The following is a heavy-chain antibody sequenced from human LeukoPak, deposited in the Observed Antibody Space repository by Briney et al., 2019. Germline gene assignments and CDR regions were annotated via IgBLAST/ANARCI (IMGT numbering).Heavy chain of an antibody. D-gene: IGHD4-17*01. CDR3: TTDPGDFPDY. CDR1: GLNFNNAW. CDR2: IKNKADGGTA. Sequence: GGSLRLSCAASGLNFNNAWMSWVRQAPGKGLEWVGRIKNKADGGTADYAAPVKGRFTISRDDSRNTLFLQMNSLKTEDTAMYYCTTDPGDFPDYWGRGTLVTAPS. J-gene: IGHJ4*02. V-gene: IGHV3-15*01.